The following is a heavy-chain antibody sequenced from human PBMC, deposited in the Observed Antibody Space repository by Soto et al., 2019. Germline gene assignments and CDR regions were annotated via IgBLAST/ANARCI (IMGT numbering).Heavy chain of an antibody. J-gene: IGHJ6*02. Sequence: EVQLVESGGGLVQPGGSLKLSCAASGFTFSGSPVHWVRQASGKGLEWVGRIRSKANNYATAYAASVQGRFTIFRDDLKNTAYLQMNSLKTEDTAVYYCTNPQVYYGMDVWGQGTTVTVSS. CDR2: IRSKANNYAT. CDR1: GFTFSGSP. CDR3: TNPQVYYGMDV. V-gene: IGHV3-73*02.